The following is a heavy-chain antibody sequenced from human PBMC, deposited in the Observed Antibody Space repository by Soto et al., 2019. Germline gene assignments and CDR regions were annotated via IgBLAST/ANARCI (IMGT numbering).Heavy chain of an antibody. V-gene: IGHV1-2*04. CDR2: INPNSGGT. D-gene: IGHD3-16*01. Sequence: ASVKVSCKASGYTFTGYYMHWVRQAPGQGLEWMGWINPNSGGTNYAQKFQGWVTMTRDTSISTAYMELSRLRSDDTAVYYCARSPLTNLGGFGVSDPSWSGGFDPWGQGTLVTVSS. CDR3: ARSPLTNLGGFGVSDPSWSGGFDP. J-gene: IGHJ5*02. CDR1: GYTFTGYY.